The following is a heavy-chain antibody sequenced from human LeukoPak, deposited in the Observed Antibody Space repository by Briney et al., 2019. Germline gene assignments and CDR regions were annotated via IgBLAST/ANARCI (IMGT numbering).Heavy chain of an antibody. CDR2: ISGSASST. CDR1: GFTFSSYA. V-gene: IGHV3-23*01. CDR3: AKDLSPAAA. J-gene: IGHJ5*02. Sequence: PGGSLRLSCAASGFTFSSYAMSWVRQAPGKGLEWVSGISGSASSTHYADSVKGRFTISRDNSKNTLYLQMNNLRDEDTAVYYCAKDLSPAAAWGQGTLVTVSS. D-gene: IGHD6-25*01.